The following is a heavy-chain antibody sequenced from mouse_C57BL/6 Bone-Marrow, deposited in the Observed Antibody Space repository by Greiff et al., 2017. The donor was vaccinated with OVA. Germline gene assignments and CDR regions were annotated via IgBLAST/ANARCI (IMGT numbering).Heavy chain of an antibody. V-gene: IGHV1-52*01. CDR3: ARYRTTVVHFDV. Sequence: VQLQQPGAELVRPGSSVKLSCKASGYTFTSYWMHWVKQRPIQGLEWIGNIDPSDSETHYNQKFKDKATLTVDKSSSTAYMQLSSLTSEDSAVYYCARYRTTVVHFDVWGTGTTVTVSS. CDR1: GYTFTSYW. CDR2: IDPSDSET. D-gene: IGHD1-1*01. J-gene: IGHJ1*03.